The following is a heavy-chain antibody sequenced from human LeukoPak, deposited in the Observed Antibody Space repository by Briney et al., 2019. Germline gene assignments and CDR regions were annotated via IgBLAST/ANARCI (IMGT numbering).Heavy chain of an antibody. Sequence: GGSLRLSCAASGFTFSTYDIHWVRQAPGKGLEWVAFIRYDASNKKYADSVKGRFTISRDNSKNTLYLQMNSLRAEDTAVYYCAREHSGYDFPGRDYYYMDVWGKGTTVTVSS. J-gene: IGHJ6*03. CDR3: AREHSGYDFPGRDYYYMDV. CDR2: IRYDASNK. D-gene: IGHD5-12*01. V-gene: IGHV3-30*02. CDR1: GFTFSTYD.